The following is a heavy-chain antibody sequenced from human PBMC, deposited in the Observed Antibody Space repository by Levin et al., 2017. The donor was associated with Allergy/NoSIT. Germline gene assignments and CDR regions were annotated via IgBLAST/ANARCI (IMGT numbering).Heavy chain of an antibody. D-gene: IGHD1-26*01. V-gene: IGHV4-59*08. J-gene: IGHJ4*02. CDR3: ARRTYYPYYFDR. Sequence: SETLSLTCTVSDGSINSYYWSWIWQSPGKGLEWIGYIYDTGTTTYNPSLKSRVTISADTSKNNFSLKMSSVTAADTAVYYCARRTYYPYYFDRWGQGTLVTVSS. CDR1: DGSINSYY. CDR2: IYDTGTT.